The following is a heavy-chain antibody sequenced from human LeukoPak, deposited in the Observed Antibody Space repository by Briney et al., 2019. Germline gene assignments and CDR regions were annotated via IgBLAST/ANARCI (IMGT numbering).Heavy chain of an antibody. J-gene: IGHJ4*02. D-gene: IGHD3-22*01. CDR3: VQTYYYDSSGYEGGY. CDR2: ISSSSSTI. V-gene: IGHV3-48*01. Sequence: GGSLRLSCAASGFTFSSYSMNWVRQAPGKGLEWVSYISSSSSTIYYADSVKGRFTISRDNAKNSLYLQMNSLRAEDTAVYYCVQTYYYDSSGYEGGYWGQGTLVTVSS. CDR1: GFTFSSYS.